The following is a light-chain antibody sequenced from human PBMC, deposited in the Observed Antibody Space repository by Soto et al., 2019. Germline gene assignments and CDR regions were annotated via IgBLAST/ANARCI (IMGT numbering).Light chain of an antibody. CDR2: FAS. CDR1: QGIGDR. V-gene: IGKV1-12*01. J-gene: IGKJ1*01. Sequence: DIQMTQSPSSVSASVGVRITLTCRTSQGIGDRLAWYQQKPGKVPQLLIYFASTLGSGVPPRFSGSGSGTDFILTINTLQADDFATYYCLHTYSFPRTFGQGTKVDIK. CDR3: LHTYSFPRT.